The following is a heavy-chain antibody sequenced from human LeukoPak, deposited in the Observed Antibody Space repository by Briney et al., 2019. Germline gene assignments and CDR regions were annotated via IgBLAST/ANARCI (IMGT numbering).Heavy chain of an antibody. D-gene: IGHD2-2*01. J-gene: IGHJ4*02. CDR2: INPNSGGT. CDR3: ARNQHRYCSSTSCYLYYFDY. CDR1: GYDFTAYT. Sequence: ASVKVSCEASGYDFTAYTLNWVRQAPGQGLEWMGWINPNSGGTNYAQKFQGRVTMTKDTSISTAYMELSRLRSDDTAVYYCARNQHRYCSSTSCYLYYFDYWGQGTLVTVSS. V-gene: IGHV1-2*02.